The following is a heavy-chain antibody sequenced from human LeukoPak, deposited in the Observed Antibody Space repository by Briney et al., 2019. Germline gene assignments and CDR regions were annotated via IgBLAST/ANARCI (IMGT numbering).Heavy chain of an antibody. V-gene: IGHV5-51*01. CDR3: ARHGHNWNRYNWFDP. Sequence: GESLKISCKGSGYSFSNFWIGWVRRMPGKGLEWMGIIYPGDSDARYSPSFQGQVTISADKSISTAYLQWSSLKASDTAMYYCARHGHNWNRYNWFDPWGQGTLVTVSS. CDR2: IYPGDSDA. D-gene: IGHD1-20*01. J-gene: IGHJ5*02. CDR1: GYSFSNFW.